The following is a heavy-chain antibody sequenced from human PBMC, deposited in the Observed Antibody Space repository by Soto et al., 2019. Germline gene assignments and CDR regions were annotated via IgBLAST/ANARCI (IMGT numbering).Heavy chain of an antibody. J-gene: IGHJ6*02. V-gene: IGHV4-39*01. D-gene: IGHD2-15*01. CDR3: ARQTPDYYYYGMDV. CDR1: GGSISSSSYY. CDR2: IYYSGST. Sequence: PSETLSLTCTVSGGSISSSSYYWGWIRQPPGKGLEWIGSIYYSGSTYYNPSLKSRVTISVDTSKNQFSLKLSSLTAADTAVYYCARQTPDYYYYGMDVWGQGTTVTVS.